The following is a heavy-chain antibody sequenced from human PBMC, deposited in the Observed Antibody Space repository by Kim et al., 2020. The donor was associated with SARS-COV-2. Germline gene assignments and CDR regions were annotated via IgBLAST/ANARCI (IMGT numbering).Heavy chain of an antibody. CDR1: GGSISSSSYY. V-gene: IGHV4-39*01. CDR2: IYYSGST. CDR3: ARVRCSGGARPLDP. Sequence: SETLSLTCTVSGGSISSSSYYWGWIRQPPGKGLEWIGSIYYSGSTYYNPSLKSRVTISVDTSKNQFSLKLNSVTAADTAVYYCARVRCSGGARPLDPWGQGTLVTVSS. D-gene: IGHD2-15*01. J-gene: IGHJ5*02.